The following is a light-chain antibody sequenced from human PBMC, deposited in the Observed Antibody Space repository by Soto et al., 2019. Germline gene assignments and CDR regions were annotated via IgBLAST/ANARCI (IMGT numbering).Light chain of an antibody. J-gene: IGLJ3*02. CDR3: ATWVDSLNGPV. CDR2: SNY. V-gene: IGLV1-44*01. Sequence: QSVLTQPPSASGTPGQRVTISCSGSSSNIGSNTVNWYQQLPGTAPKLLIYSNYQRPSGVPDRFSGSKSGTSASLAISGLQSEDEADYYCATWVDSLNGPVFGGGTQLTVL. CDR1: SSNIGSNT.